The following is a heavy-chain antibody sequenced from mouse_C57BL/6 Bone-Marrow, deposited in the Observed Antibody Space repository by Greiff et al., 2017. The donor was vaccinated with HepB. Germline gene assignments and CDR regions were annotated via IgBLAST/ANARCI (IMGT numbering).Heavy chain of an antibody. CDR3: SRGRVLLPYYAMDY. CDR1: GYTFTSYW. Sequence: QVQLQQPGAELVKPGASVKLSCKASGYTFTSYWMQWVKQRPGQGLEWIGEIDPSDSYTNYNQKFKGKATLTVDTSSSTAYMQLSSLTSEDSAVYYCSRGRVLLPYYAMDYWGQGTSVTVSS. CDR2: IDPSDSYT. J-gene: IGHJ4*01. D-gene: IGHD1-1*01. V-gene: IGHV1-50*01.